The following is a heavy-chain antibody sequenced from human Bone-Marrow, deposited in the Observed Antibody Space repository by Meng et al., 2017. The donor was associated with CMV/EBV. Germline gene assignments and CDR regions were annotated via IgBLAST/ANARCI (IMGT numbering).Heavy chain of an antibody. J-gene: IGHJ5*02. D-gene: IGHD2-2*01. CDR1: GYTFTSYG. V-gene: IGHV1-18*01. Sequence: ASVKVSCKASGYTFTSYGINWVRQAPGQGLEWMGWIRVYNGDTKYAQKFQGRVTMTRDTSISTAYMELSRLRSDDTAVYYCARDFTDIVVVPAAMGWFDPWAQGTLVTVPS. CDR3: ARDFTDIVVVPAAMGWFDP. CDR2: IRVYNGDT.